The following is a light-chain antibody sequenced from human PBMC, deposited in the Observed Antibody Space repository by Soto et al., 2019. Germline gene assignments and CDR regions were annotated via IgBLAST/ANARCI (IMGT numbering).Light chain of an antibody. Sequence: AIQMTQSPSSLSASVGDRVTITCQASQGIRNDLAWYQQKPGKAPQLLIYAASSLQSGVPSRFSGSGSGTDFTLTISSLQPEDFATYYCLQDYIFPYTFGQGTKLEIK. CDR2: AAS. J-gene: IGKJ2*01. CDR1: QGIRND. V-gene: IGKV1-6*01. CDR3: LQDYIFPYT.